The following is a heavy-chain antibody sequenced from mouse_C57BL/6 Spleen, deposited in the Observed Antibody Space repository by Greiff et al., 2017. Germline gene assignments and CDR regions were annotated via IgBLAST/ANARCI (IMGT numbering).Heavy chain of an antibody. D-gene: IGHD2-5*01. CDR1: GYAFSSSW. CDR2: IYPGDGDT. V-gene: IGHV1-82*01. J-gene: IGHJ4*01. CDR3: ARYSNYVFYAMDY. Sequence: VQLQQSGPELVKPGASVKISCKASGYAFSSSWMNWVKQRPGKGLEWIGRIYPGDGDTNYNGKFKGKATLTADKSSSTAYLQLSSLTSEDSAVYFCARYSNYVFYAMDYWGQGTSVTVSS.